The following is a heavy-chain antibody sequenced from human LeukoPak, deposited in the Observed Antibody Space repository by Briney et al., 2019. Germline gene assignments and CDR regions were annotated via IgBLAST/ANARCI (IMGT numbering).Heavy chain of an antibody. Sequence: PSETLSLTCTVSGGSISSSSYYWGWIRQPPGKGLEWIGSIYYSGSTYYNPSLKSRVTISVDTSKNQFSLKLSSVTAADTAVYYCARSSSSQYYYYYMDVWGKGTTVTISS. V-gene: IGHV4-39*01. CDR2: IYYSGST. J-gene: IGHJ6*03. CDR1: GGSISSSSYY. CDR3: ARSSSSQYYYYYMDV. D-gene: IGHD6-13*01.